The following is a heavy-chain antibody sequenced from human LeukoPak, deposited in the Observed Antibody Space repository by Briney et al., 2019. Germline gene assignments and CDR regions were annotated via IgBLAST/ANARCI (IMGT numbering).Heavy chain of an antibody. CDR2: ILYDGSNK. CDR1: GFTFRSYE. Sequence: PGGSLRLSCAASGFTFRSYEMDWVRQAPGKGLEWVAVILYDGSNKYYADSVKGRFTISRDNSKNTVYLQMNSLRPEDTAVYHCAKSLSGSGYFLDYWGQGTLVTVSS. V-gene: IGHV3-30*18. J-gene: IGHJ4*02. D-gene: IGHD3-22*01. CDR3: AKSLSGSGYFLDY.